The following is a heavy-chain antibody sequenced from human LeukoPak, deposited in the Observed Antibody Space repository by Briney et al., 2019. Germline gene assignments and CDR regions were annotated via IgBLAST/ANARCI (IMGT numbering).Heavy chain of an antibody. CDR2: INPNSGGT. CDR1: GGTFSSYA. Sequence: ASVKVSCKASGGTFSSYAISWVRQAPGQGLEWMGWINPNSGGTNYAQKFQGRVTMTRDTSISTAYMELSRLRSDDTAVYYCARATPWYSSGWYDYWGQGTLVTVSS. J-gene: IGHJ4*02. V-gene: IGHV1-2*02. D-gene: IGHD6-19*01. CDR3: ARATPWYSSGWYDY.